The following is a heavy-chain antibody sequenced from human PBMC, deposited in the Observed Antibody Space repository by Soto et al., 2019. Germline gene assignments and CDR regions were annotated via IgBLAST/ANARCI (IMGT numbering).Heavy chain of an antibody. J-gene: IGHJ4*02. V-gene: IGHV1-69*02. CDR1: GGTFNSYT. Sequence: QVQLVQSGPEVKKPGSSVKVSCTASGGTFNSYTLNWVRQAPGQRPEWVGRVNPIVGMSTSASKIQGRVTLTDDKSTNRAYMDLTGLKSEDTAVYYCATSYGSGSTHFDSWGQGTLVTVAS. D-gene: IGHD3-10*01. CDR2: VNPIVGMS. CDR3: ATSYGSGSTHFDS.